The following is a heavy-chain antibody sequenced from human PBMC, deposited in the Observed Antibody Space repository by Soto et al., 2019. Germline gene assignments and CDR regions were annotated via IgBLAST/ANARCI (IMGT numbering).Heavy chain of an antibody. D-gene: IGHD3-3*01. J-gene: IGHJ6*02. CDR2: IYYSGST. V-gene: IGHV4-39*01. Sequence: PSETLSLTCTVSGGSISSSSYYWGWIRQPPGKGLEWIGSIYYSGSTYYNPSLKSRVTISVDTSKNQFSLKLSSVTAADTAVYYCAKNTYYDFWSGYPTNYYYYYGMDVWGQGTTVTVSS. CDR1: GGSISSSSYY. CDR3: AKNTYYDFWSGYPTNYYYYYGMDV.